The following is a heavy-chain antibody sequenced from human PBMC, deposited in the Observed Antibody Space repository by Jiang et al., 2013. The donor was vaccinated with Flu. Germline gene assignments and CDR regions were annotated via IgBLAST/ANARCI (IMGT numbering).Heavy chain of an antibody. CDR2: TYYRSKWYN. V-gene: IGHV6-1*01. D-gene: IGHD5-18*01. J-gene: IGHJ6*02. Sequence: WLGRTYYRSKWYNDYAVSVKSRITINPDTSKNQFSLQLNSVTPEDTAVYYCARDVIIRDGYSYSNYYYGMDVWGQGTTVTVSS. CDR3: ARDVIIRDGYSYSNYYYGMDV.